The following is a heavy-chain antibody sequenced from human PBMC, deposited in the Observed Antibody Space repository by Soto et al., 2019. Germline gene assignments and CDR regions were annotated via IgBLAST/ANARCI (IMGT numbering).Heavy chain of an antibody. V-gene: IGHV4-34*01. D-gene: IGHD6-19*01. CDR3: ARGGYSSGYGWFDP. J-gene: IGHJ5*02. CDR1: GGSFSGYY. CDR2: IYHTGST. Sequence: QVQLQQWGAELLKPSETLSLTCAVSGGSFSGYYWSWIRRPPGKGLEWVGEIYHTGSTNYNPSLKSRVTISVDTSKNQFSLRLSYVTAADTALYYCARGGYSSGYGWFDPWGQGTLVTVSS.